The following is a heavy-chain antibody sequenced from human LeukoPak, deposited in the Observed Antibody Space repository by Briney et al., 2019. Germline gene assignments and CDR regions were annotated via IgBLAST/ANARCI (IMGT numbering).Heavy chain of an antibody. CDR1: GFTFSSYA. CDR2: ISGSGGST. J-gene: IGHJ4*02. D-gene: IGHD6-13*01. V-gene: IGHV3-23*01. Sequence: TGGSLRLSCAASGFTFSSYAMSWVRQAPGKGLEWVSAISGSGGSTYYADSVKGRFTISRDNSKNTLCLQMNSLRAEDTAVYYCAKEVRGIAAAGPFDYWGQGTLVTVSS. CDR3: AKEVRGIAAAGPFDY.